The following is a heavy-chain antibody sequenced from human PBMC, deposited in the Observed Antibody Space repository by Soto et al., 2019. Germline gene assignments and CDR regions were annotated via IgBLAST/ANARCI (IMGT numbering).Heavy chain of an antibody. CDR1: GFSFGSYS. J-gene: IGHJ6*02. Sequence: PGGSLRLSCEASGFSFGSYSMNWVRQAPGKGLEWVSFISGRGTTTYYADSVRGRFTVSRDNAKNSLSLEVNSLRDEDTAVYYCARLGYCSSATCKYYFYYYGMDVWGQATKVTVS. D-gene: IGHD2-2*01. V-gene: IGHV3-48*02. CDR3: ARLGYCSSATCKYYFYYYGMDV. CDR2: ISGRGTTT.